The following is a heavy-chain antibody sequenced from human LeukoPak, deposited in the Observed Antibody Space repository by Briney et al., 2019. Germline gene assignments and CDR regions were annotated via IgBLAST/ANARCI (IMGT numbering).Heavy chain of an antibody. V-gene: IGHV4-38-2*01. CDR1: GYSINSGYF. Sequence: SETLSLTCSVSGYSINSGYFGGWIRQPPGKGLEWIGSIYHSGSTYYNPSLKSRVTISVDTSKNQFSLKLSSVTAADTAVYYCARYGSSWYLDYFDYWGQGTLVTVSS. D-gene: IGHD6-13*01. J-gene: IGHJ4*02. CDR3: ARYGSSWYLDYFDY. CDR2: IYHSGST.